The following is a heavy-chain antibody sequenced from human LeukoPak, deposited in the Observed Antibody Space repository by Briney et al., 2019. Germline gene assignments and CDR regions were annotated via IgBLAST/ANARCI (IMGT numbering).Heavy chain of an antibody. D-gene: IGHD3-22*01. CDR3: ARDFSSGYYSRDAFDI. V-gene: IGHV4-61*02. CDR2: IYTSGST. CDR1: DGSISSGSYY. J-gene: IGHJ3*02. Sequence: SETLSLTCTVSDGSISSGSYYWSWIRQPAGKGLEWIGRIYTSGSTNYNPSLKSRVTISVDTSKNQFSLKLSSVTAADTAVYYCARDFSSGYYSRDAFDIWGQGTMVTVSS.